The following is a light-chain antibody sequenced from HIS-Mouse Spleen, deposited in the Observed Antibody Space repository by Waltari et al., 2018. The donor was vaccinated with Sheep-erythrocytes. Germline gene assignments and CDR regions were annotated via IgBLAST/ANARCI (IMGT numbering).Light chain of an antibody. CDR2: DAS. J-gene: IGKJ1*01. Sequence: AIQLTQSPSSLSASVGDRVTITCRASQGISSALSWYQQKPGKAPKLLICDASSLESGVPTRFSGRGSRTDFTLTISILHPEDFASYYCQQVNNYPRTFGQGTKVEIK. V-gene: IGKV1D-13*01. CDR3: QQVNNYPRT. CDR1: QGISSA.